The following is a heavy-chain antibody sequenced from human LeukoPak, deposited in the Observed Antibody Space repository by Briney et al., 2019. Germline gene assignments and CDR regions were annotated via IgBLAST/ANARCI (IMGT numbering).Heavy chain of an antibody. J-gene: IGHJ6*03. D-gene: IGHD4-17*01. Sequence: GGSLRLSCAASGFTFDDYGMSWVRQAPGKGLEWVSGINWNGGSTGYADSVKGRFTISRDNAKNSLYLQMNSLRAEDTALYYCARGTRGDYVYHRGNFRRMVYYYYMDVWGKGTTVTVSS. CDR3: ARGTRGDYVYHRGNFRRMVYYYYMDV. CDR1: GFTFDDYG. V-gene: IGHV3-20*04. CDR2: INWNGGST.